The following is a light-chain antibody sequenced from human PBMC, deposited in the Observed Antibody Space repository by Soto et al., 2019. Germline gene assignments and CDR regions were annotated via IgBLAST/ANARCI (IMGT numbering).Light chain of an antibody. Sequence: QSALTQPPSASGSPGQSVTISCTGTSSDVGGYNYVSWYQQHPGKAPKLMIYEVSKRPSGVPDRFSGSKSGNTASLTVSGLQAEDEAGYYCSSYAGSNNVIFCGGTQQTV. CDR1: SSDVGGYNY. V-gene: IGLV2-8*01. CDR2: EVS. CDR3: SSYAGSNNVI. J-gene: IGLJ2*01.